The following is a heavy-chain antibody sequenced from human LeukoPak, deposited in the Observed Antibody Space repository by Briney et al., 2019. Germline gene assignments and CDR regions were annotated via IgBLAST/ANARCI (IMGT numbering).Heavy chain of an antibody. J-gene: IGHJ4*02. D-gene: IGHD5-18*01. CDR3: ARDPGDSYGYGLAY. CDR2: INRANVI. Sequence: GGSLRLSCAASGFVFSNYDMNWVRQVPGKGLEWIAYINRANVIHYADSVKGRFTISRDNVKHSLYLQMNSLRPEDTALYYCARDPGDSYGYGLAYWGQGTLVTVSS. CDR1: GFVFSNYD. V-gene: IGHV3-69-1*01.